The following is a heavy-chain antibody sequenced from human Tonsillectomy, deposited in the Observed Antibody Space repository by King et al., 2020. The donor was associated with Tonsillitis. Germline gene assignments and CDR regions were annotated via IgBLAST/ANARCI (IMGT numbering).Heavy chain of an antibody. D-gene: IGHD1-26*01. CDR2: ISYDGSMK. CDR1: GFTFSNYG. J-gene: IGHJ5*02. CDR3: AKANSGSYLDP. V-gene: IGHV3-30*18. Sequence: QLVQSGGGVVQPERSLRLSCAASGFTFSNYGMHWVRQAPGQGLEWVAYISYDGSMKYYADSVKGRFSISRDSSKNTLYLQMNSLRAEDTAVYYCAKANSGSYLDPWGQGTLVTVSS.